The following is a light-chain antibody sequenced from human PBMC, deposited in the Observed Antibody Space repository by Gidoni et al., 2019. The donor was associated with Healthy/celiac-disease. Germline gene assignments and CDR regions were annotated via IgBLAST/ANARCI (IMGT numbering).Light chain of an antibody. Sequence: DMVLTQSPGTLSLSPGERATLSCRASQSVSSSYLAWYQQKPGQAPRLLIYGASSRATGIPDRFSGSGSGTDFTLTISRLEPEDFAVYYCQQYGSSPRTFGQGPKVEIK. CDR3: QQYGSSPRT. J-gene: IGKJ1*01. CDR2: GAS. CDR1: QSVSSSY. V-gene: IGKV3-20*01.